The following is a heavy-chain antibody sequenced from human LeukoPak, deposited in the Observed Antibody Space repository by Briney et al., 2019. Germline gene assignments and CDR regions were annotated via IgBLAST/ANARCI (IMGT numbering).Heavy chain of an antibody. CDR2: ISSSSSYI. D-gene: IGHD2-15*01. J-gene: IGHJ4*02. V-gene: IGHV3-21*01. Sequence: GGSLRLSCAASGFTFSSYSMNWVRQAPGKGLEWVSSISSSSSYIYYADSVKGRFTISRDNAKNSLYLQMNGLRAEDTAVYYCARGYCSGGSRNCDYFDYWGQGTLVTVSS. CDR1: GFTFSSYS. CDR3: ARGYCSGGSRNCDYFDY.